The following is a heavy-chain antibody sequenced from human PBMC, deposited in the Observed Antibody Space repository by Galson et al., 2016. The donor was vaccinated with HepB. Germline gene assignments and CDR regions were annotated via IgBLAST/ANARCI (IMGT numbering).Heavy chain of an antibody. V-gene: IGHV5-51*03. Sequence: QSGAEVTKPGESLKISCETSGYNFNTYYIGWVRQVPGKGLEWMGVIYPHNSDTRYSPAFQGQVTISVDKSLSTAYLQWSSLKTSDTAIYYCARLADTVLVVGVDHWGQGTRVTVSS. CDR2: IYPHNSDT. CDR1: GYNFNTYY. J-gene: IGHJ4*02. CDR3: ARLADTVLVVGVDH. D-gene: IGHD5-18*01.